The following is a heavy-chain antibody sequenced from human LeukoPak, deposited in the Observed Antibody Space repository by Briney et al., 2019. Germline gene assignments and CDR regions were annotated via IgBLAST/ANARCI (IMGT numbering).Heavy chain of an antibody. CDR3: ARPYGDYGGDWFDP. D-gene: IGHD4-17*01. V-gene: IGHV1-69*05. CDR1: GYTFTGYY. Sequence: ASVKVSCKASGYTFTGYYMHWVRQAPGQGLEWMGGIIPIFGTANYAQKFQGRVTITTDESTSTAYMELSSLRSEDTAVYYCARPYGDYGGDWFDPWGQGTLVTVSS. J-gene: IGHJ5*02. CDR2: IIPIFGTA.